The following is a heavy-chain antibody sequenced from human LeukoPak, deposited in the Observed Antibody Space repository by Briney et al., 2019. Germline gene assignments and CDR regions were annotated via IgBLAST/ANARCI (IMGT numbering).Heavy chain of an antibody. CDR3: AKDMGSNTIDY. Sequence: GGSLRLSCAASGFTFSSYGMHWVRQAPGKGLEGVAVIWYDGSNKYYADSVKGRFTISRDNSKNTLYLQMNSLRAEDTAVYYCAKDMGSNTIDYWGQGTLVTVSS. J-gene: IGHJ4*02. V-gene: IGHV3-33*06. CDR2: IWYDGSNK. CDR1: GFTFSSYG. D-gene: IGHD2/OR15-2a*01.